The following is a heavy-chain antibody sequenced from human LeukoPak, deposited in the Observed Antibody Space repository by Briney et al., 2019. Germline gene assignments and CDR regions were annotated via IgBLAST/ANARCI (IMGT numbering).Heavy chain of an antibody. CDR3: ARNQRYSSSNNWFDP. D-gene: IGHD6-13*01. CDR2: IYYSGST. Sequence: SETLSLTCTVSGGSISSSSYYWGWIRQPPGKGLEWIGSIYYSGSTYYNPSLKSRVTISGDTPKNQFSLKLSSVAAADTAVYYCARNQRYSSSNNWFDPWGQGTLVTVSS. CDR1: GGSISSSSYY. V-gene: IGHV4-39*01. J-gene: IGHJ5*02.